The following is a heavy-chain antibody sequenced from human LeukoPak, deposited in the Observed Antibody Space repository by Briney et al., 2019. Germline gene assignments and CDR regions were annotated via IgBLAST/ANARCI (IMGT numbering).Heavy chain of an antibody. CDR2: INHSGST. D-gene: IGHD1-26*01. Sequence: PSETLSLTCTVSGGSISDSSYYWGWIRQSPGTGLEWVGDINHSGSTYYNPSLKGRVTTSVDTSMNQFSLKLPSVTAADTAVYFCARLGSYHDFWGQGALVTVSS. V-gene: IGHV4-39*01. J-gene: IGHJ4*02. CDR3: ARLGSYHDF. CDR1: GGSISDSSYY.